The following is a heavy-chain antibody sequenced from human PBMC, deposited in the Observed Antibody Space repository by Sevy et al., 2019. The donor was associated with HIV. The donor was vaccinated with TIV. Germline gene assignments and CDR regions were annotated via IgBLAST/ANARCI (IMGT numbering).Heavy chain of an antibody. CDR2: IGAYNGNR. CDR3: ARVSTARCESNGFDP. J-gene: IGHJ5*02. D-gene: IGHD2-8*01. CDR1: GYTFSTYG. Sequence: ASVKVSCQASGYTFSTYGIRWMRPAPGQGLEWMGWIGAYNGNRKYAQKFQDRITMTTDTSSNTAYMELRSLRSDDTAVYFCARVSTARCESNGFDPWGQGTLVTVSS. V-gene: IGHV1-18*01.